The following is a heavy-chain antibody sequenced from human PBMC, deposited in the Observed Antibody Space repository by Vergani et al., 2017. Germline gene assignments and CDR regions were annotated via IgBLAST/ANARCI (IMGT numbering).Heavy chain of an antibody. D-gene: IGHD3-16*01. J-gene: IGHJ4*02. V-gene: IGHV1-38-4*01. CDR3: VRPGDDYRNMITYFLDY. Sequence: QVQLVQSWAEVRKSGASVKVSCSFSGFTITSYGIHWVQQSPGQGLEWMGLLDPRGGPPTYAEKFEGRVTLTSDTSTSTFYMELRSLRSDDTAVYYCVRPGDDYRNMITYFLDYWGQGSLVSVSS. CDR2: LDPRGGPP. CDR1: GFTITSYG.